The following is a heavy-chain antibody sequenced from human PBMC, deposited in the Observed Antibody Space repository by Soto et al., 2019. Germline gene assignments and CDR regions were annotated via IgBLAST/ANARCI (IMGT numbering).Heavy chain of an antibody. CDR3: AKDHLLRGYFDY. CDR1: GFTFSSYA. Sequence: SPRLSCAASGFTFSSYAMSWVRQAPGKGLEWVSAISGSGGSTYYADSVKGRFTISRDNSKNTLYLQMSSLRAEDTAVYYCAKDHLLRGYFDYWGQGTLVTVSS. CDR2: ISGSGGST. D-gene: IGHD2-15*01. V-gene: IGHV3-23*01. J-gene: IGHJ4*02.